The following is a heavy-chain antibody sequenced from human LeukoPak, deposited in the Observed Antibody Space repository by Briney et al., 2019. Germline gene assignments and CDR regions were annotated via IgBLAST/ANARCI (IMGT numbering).Heavy chain of an antibody. Sequence: SETLSLTCTVSGGSISSDDYYWSWIRQPPGKGLEWIGHITYSGSTDYSPSLRSRVTMSVDPSKNQFSLKLNSVTAAETAMYFCARGGVGGYDYFDSWGQGTLVAVSS. J-gene: IGHJ4*02. CDR2: ITYSGST. V-gene: IGHV4-30-4*01. CDR3: ARGGVGGYDYFDS. D-gene: IGHD5-12*01. CDR1: GGSISSDDYY.